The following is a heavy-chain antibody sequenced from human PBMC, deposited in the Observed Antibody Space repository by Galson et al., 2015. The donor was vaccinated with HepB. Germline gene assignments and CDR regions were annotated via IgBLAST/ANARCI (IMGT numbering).Heavy chain of an antibody. V-gene: IGHV4-39*02. CDR1: GGSISSTNNY. CDR3: ARLLSYTGRGIGY. J-gene: IGHJ4*02. D-gene: IGHD1-26*01. Sequence: ETLSLTCTVSGGSISSTNNYWGWIRQAPGKGLEWIGNVYYSGTTYYNPSLKSRVTISVDTSKNHFSLKLTSVTVADTALYYCARLLSYTGRGIGYWGQGTLVTVSS. CDR2: VYYSGTT.